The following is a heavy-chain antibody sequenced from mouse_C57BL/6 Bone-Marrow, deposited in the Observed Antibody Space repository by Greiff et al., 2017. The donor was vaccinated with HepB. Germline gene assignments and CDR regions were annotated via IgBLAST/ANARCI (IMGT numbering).Heavy chain of an antibody. Sequence: VQLQQSGAELVRPGPSVKVSCKASGYAFTNYLIEWVKQRPGQGLEWIGVINPGSGGTNYNEKFKGKATLTADKSSSTAYMQLSSLTSEDSAVYFCARDYGSPFAYWGQGTLVTVSA. J-gene: IGHJ3*01. V-gene: IGHV1-54*01. CDR2: INPGSGGT. CDR1: GYAFTNYL. CDR3: ARDYGSPFAY. D-gene: IGHD1-1*01.